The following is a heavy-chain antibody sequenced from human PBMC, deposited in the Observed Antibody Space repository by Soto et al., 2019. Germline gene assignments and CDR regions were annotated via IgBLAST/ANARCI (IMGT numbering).Heavy chain of an antibody. J-gene: IGHJ5*02. Sequence: PSETLSLTCTVSGGSISSYYWSWIRQPPGKGLEWIGYIYYSGSTNYNPSLKSRVTISVDTSKNQFSLKLSSVTAADTAVYYCARKLSGYSGYDYVGFWFDPCGQRSLVPVSA. V-gene: IGHV4-59*08. CDR2: IYYSGST. D-gene: IGHD5-12*01. CDR3: ARKLSGYSGYDYVGFWFDP. CDR1: GGSISSYY.